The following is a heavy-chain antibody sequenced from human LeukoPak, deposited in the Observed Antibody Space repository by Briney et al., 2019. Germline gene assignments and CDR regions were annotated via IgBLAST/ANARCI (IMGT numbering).Heavy chain of an antibody. CDR3: ARDLRIRVAGHLLDY. D-gene: IGHD6-19*01. CDR1: VFTYRTLN. CDR2: IPSTRTYI. Sequence: GGSLTLPCAPSVFTYRTLNKKWARQSPGKALEWVSPIPSTRTYIYYADSVKPPFPISRDNANNALYLQMNSLRAEDTAVYYGARDLRIRVAGHLLDYWGQGTLVTVSS. V-gene: IGHV3-21*01. J-gene: IGHJ4*02.